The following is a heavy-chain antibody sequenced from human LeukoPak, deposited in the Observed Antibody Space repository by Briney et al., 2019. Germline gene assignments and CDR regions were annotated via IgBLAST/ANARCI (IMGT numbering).Heavy chain of an antibody. D-gene: IGHD1-1*01. CDR1: GFTFNIYA. V-gene: IGHV3-53*01. CDR3: ASKGGNDWEYFFDY. CDR2: IYSGGYT. Sequence: GGSLRLSCAASGFTFNIYAMTWVRQAPGKGLEWVSVIYSGGYTDYADSVKGRFTISRDNSKNTLYLQMNSLRAEDTAVYYCASKGGNDWEYFFDYWGQGTLVTVSS. J-gene: IGHJ4*02.